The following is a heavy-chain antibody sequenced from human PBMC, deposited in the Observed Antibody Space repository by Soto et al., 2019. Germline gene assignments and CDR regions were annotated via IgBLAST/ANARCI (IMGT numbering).Heavy chain of an antibody. Sequence: LSLPGTVSGGSISSYYWSWIRQPPGKGLEWIGYIYYSGSTNYNPSLKSRVTISVDTSKNQFSLKLSSVTAADTAVYYCARLPIAARRFRRSGDEFDYWGQGTLVTASS. J-gene: IGHJ4*02. D-gene: IGHD6-6*01. V-gene: IGHV4-59*01. CDR2: IYYSGST. CDR3: ARLPIAARRFRRSGDEFDY. CDR1: GGSISSYY.